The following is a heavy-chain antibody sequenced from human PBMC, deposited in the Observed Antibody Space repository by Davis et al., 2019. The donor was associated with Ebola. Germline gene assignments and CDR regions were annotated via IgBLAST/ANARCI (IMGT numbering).Heavy chain of an antibody. Sequence: SETLSLTCTVSGGSISTYYWSWIRQSPGKGLEWIGYVFHTGTTNYNPPLKSRVTISVDTSKNQCSLKLSSVTAADTAMYYCATLASHYGSGSHHYGVDVWGQGTAVTVSS. CDR2: VFHTGTT. V-gene: IGHV4-59*08. CDR3: ATLASHYGSGSHHYGVDV. J-gene: IGHJ6*02. CDR1: GGSISTYY. D-gene: IGHD3-10*01.